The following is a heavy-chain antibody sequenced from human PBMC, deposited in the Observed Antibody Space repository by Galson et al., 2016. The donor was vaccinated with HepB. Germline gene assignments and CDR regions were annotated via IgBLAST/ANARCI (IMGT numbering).Heavy chain of an antibody. CDR3: ASPIIAEAGGFDP. V-gene: IGHV1-8*01. CDR2: MNPNSGNT. D-gene: IGHD6-13*01. J-gene: IGHJ5*02. CDR1: GYRFTTYD. Sequence: SVKVSCKASGYRFTTYDINWVRQVTGQGLEWMGWMNPNSGNTGYAQKFQGRVTMTRNTSISTAYMELSSLTSEDTAVYYCASPIIAEAGGFDPWGQGTLVTVSS.